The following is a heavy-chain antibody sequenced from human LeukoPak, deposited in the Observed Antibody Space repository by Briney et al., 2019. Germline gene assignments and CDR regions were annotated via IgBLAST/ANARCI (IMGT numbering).Heavy chain of an antibody. J-gene: IGHJ4*02. V-gene: IGHV3-23*01. CDR3: ARVAGDGYNYYFGY. CDR1: GFTFSSYA. CDR2: ISGSGGTT. D-gene: IGHD5-24*01. Sequence: GGSLRLSCAASGFTFSSYAMSWVRQAPGKGLEWVSAISGSGGTTYYADSVKGRFTISRDNSKNTLYLQMNSLRAEDTAVYYCARVAGDGYNYYFGYWGQGTLVTVSS.